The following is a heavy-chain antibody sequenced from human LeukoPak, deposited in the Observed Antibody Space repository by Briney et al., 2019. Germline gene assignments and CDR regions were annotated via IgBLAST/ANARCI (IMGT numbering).Heavy chain of an antibody. D-gene: IGHD2-2*01. CDR3: ARSKPYCSSTSCYGDLVHFDY. CDR2: IYYSGST. CDR1: GGSISSYY. J-gene: IGHJ4*02. Sequence: ASETLSLTCTVSGGSISSYYWSWIRQPPGKGLEWIGYIYYSGSTNYNPSLKSRVTISVDTSKNQFSLKLSSVTAADTAVYYCARSKPYCSSTSCYGDLVHFDYWGQGTLVTVSS. V-gene: IGHV4-59*01.